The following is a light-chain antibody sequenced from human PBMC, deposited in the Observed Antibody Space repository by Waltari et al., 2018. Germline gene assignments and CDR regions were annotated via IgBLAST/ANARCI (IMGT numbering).Light chain of an antibody. CDR2: GAS. V-gene: IGKV3-20*01. CDR3: QHYDSSPQVT. Sequence: DIVLTQSPGTLSLSPGERSTLSCRASQRVSSRFLAWYQPTPGQAPSLLIYGASTRATGIPDRFSGSGSGTDFTLTISRLEPEDFAVYYCQHYDSSPQVTFGPGTKVEVK. CDR1: QRVSSRF. J-gene: IGKJ3*01.